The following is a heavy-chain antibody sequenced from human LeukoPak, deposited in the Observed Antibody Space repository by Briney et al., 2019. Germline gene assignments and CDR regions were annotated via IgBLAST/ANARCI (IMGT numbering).Heavy chain of an antibody. J-gene: IGHJ4*02. CDR2: INPNSGGT. V-gene: IGHV1-2*02. Sequence: ASVTVSCKASGDTFSSSPISWVRQAPGQGLEWMGWINPNSGGTNYAQKFQGRVTMTRDTSISTAYMELSRLRSDDTAVYYCARDLDGDRHETSDYWGQGTLVTVSS. CDR3: ARDLDGDRHETSDY. D-gene: IGHD4-17*01. CDR1: GDTFSSSP.